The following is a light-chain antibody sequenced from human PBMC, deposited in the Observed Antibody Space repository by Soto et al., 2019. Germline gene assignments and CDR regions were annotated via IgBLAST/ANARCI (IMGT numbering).Light chain of an antibody. J-gene: IGKJ4*01. CDR1: QTIDSY. V-gene: IGKV1-39*01. CDR2: LAS. Sequence: DIQMTQSPSSVSASVGDRVNITCRASQTIDSYLNWYQQKPGKAPKLLIYLASNLQSGVPSRFSGSASGTDFTLTISSLQPEDSATYYCQQSYNTPTFGGGTKVEIK. CDR3: QQSYNTPT.